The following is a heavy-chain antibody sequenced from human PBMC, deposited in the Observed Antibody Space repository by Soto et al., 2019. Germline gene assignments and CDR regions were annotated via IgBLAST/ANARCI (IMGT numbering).Heavy chain of an antibody. Sequence: PGASLKISCXGSGYSFTSSWIGWVRQMPGKGLEWMRIIYPGDSDTRYSPSFQGQVTISADKSISTAYLQWSSLKASDTAMDYCARIFYDFWSGYPDYWGQGTLVTVSS. CDR3: ARIFYDFWSGYPDY. V-gene: IGHV5-51*01. D-gene: IGHD3-3*01. J-gene: IGHJ4*02. CDR1: GYSFTSSW. CDR2: IYPGDSDT.